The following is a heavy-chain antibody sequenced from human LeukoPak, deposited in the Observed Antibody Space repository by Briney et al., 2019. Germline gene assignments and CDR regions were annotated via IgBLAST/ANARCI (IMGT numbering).Heavy chain of an antibody. CDR2: IYYSGST. D-gene: IGHD1-7*01. J-gene: IGHJ4*02. Sequence: SETLSLTCTVSGGSISSYYWSWVRQPPGKGLEWIGYIYYSGSTNYNPSLKSRVTISVDTSKNQFSLKLSSVTAADTAVYYCARDRTTGTTSVGVHYFDYWGQGTLVTVSS. CDR3: ARDRTTGTTSVGVHYFDY. CDR1: GGSISSYY. V-gene: IGHV4-59*12.